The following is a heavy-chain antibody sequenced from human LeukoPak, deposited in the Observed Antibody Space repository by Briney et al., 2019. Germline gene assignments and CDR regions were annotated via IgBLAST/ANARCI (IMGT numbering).Heavy chain of an antibody. CDR1: GFTVSSNY. J-gene: IGHJ3*02. Sequence: GGSLRLSCAASGFTVSSNYMSWVRQAPGKGLEWVSVIYSGGSTYYADSVKGRFTISRDNAKNSLYLQMNSLRAEDTALYYCAKDAGYSSGWYEGGDAFDIWGQGTMVTVSS. V-gene: IGHV3-53*05. D-gene: IGHD6-19*01. CDR3: AKDAGYSSGWYEGGDAFDI. CDR2: IYSGGST.